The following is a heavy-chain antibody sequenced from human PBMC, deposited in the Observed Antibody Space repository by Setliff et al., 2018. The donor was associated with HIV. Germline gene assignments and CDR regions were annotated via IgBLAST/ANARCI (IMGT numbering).Heavy chain of an antibody. D-gene: IGHD5-12*01. Sequence: GASVKVSCKASGGTFSSYAISWVRQAPGQGLEWMGRIIPIFGTANYAQKFQGRVTITADKSTSTAYMELSSLRSEDTAVYYCARLYRPEWLRSPYFDYWGQGTLVTVSS. CDR2: IIPIFGTA. J-gene: IGHJ4*02. CDR1: GGTFSSYA. CDR3: ARLYRPEWLRSPYFDY. V-gene: IGHV1-69*06.